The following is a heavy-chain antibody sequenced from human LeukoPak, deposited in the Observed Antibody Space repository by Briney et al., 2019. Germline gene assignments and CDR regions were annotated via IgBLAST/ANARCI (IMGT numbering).Heavy chain of an antibody. Sequence: GGSLRLSCAASGFTFSSYGMSWVRQAPGEGLEWVSAISGSGGSTYYADSVKGRFTISRDNSKNTLYLQMNSLRAKDTAVYYCAELGITMIGGVWGKGTTVTISS. CDR3: AELGITMIGGV. J-gene: IGHJ6*04. V-gene: IGHV3-23*01. D-gene: IGHD3-10*02. CDR1: GFTFSSYG. CDR2: ISGSGGST.